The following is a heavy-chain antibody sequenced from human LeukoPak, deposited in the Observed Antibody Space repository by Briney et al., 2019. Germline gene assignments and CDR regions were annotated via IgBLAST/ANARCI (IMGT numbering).Heavy chain of an antibody. CDR2: ISSSSSYI. CDR3: ARVFTMVRGVIGTFDY. CDR1: GFTFSSYS. V-gene: IGHV3-21*01. J-gene: IGHJ4*02. Sequence: GGSLRLSCAASGFTFSSYSMNWVRQAPGKGLEWVSSISSSSSYIYYADSVKGRFTISRDNAKNSLYLQMNSLRAEDTAVYYCARVFTMVRGVIGTFDYWGQGTLVTVSS. D-gene: IGHD3-10*01.